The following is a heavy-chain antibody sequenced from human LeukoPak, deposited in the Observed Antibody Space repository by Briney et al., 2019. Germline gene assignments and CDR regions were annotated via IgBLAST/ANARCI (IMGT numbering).Heavy chain of an antibody. D-gene: IGHD5-12*01. CDR2: IIPILGIA. Sequence: GSSVKVSCKASGGTFSSYAISWVRQAPGQGLEWMGRIIPILGIANYAQKFQGRVTITADKSTSTAYMELSSLRSEDTAVYYCARDFWGSGYDWGDFDYWGQGTLVTVSS. CDR3: ARDFWGSGYDWGDFDY. CDR1: GGTFSSYA. J-gene: IGHJ4*02. V-gene: IGHV1-69*04.